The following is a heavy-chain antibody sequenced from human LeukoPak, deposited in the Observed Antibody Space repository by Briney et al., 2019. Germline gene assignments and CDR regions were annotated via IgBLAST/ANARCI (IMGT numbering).Heavy chain of an antibody. J-gene: IGHJ5*02. CDR2: XXYTGST. V-gene: IGHV4-31*03. Sequence: PSQTLSLTCTVSGGXIXSDGYXWXXXRQXXXXXXXXXGXXXYTGSTYYNXXLKSRATISVDTSKNHFSLKLTSVTAADTAVYYCARGTGGAAAADFDPWGQGTLVTVSS. CDR3: ARGTGGAAAADFDP. D-gene: IGHD6-13*01. CDR1: GGXIXSDGYX.